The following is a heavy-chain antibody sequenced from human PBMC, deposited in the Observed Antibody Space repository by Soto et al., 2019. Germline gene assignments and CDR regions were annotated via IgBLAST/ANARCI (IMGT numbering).Heavy chain of an antibody. CDR3: ARLARQGNYYYYYYMDV. J-gene: IGHJ6*03. Sequence: SETLSLTCTVSGGSISSSSYYWGWIRQPPGKGLEWIGSIYYSGSTYYNPSLKSPVTISVDTSKNQFSLKLSSVTAADTAVYYCARLARQGNYYYYYYMDVWGKGTTVTVSS. D-gene: IGHD6-6*01. V-gene: IGHV4-39*01. CDR2: IYYSGST. CDR1: GGSISSSSYY.